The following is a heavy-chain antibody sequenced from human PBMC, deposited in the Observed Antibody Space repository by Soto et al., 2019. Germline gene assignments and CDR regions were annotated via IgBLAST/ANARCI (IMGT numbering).Heavy chain of an antibody. CDR3: VRDNNWSFDY. CDR1: GFIFSSHW. V-gene: IGHV3-74*01. Sequence: GGSLRLSCAATGFIFSSHWMHWVRQAPGKGQVGVSHIGPDGSNIWEADTVQGRFTISRDNARNRLYLQMNSLRDEDTAIYYCVRDNNWSFDYWGQGILVTVSS. CDR2: IGPDGSNI. D-gene: IGHD1-1*01. J-gene: IGHJ4*02.